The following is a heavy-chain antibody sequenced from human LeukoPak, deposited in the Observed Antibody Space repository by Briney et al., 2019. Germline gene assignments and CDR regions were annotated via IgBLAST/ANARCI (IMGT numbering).Heavy chain of an antibody. CDR3: ARGVKWPESPYCSSTSCRYNWFDP. Sequence: SETLSLTCTVSGGSISSSSYYWGWIRQPPGKGLEWIGSIYYSGSTYYNPSLKSRVTISADTSKNQFSLKLSSVTAADTAVYYCARGVKWPESPYCSSTSCRYNWFDPWGQGTLVTVSS. CDR1: GGSISSSSYY. V-gene: IGHV4-39*01. D-gene: IGHD2-2*01. J-gene: IGHJ5*02. CDR2: IYYSGST.